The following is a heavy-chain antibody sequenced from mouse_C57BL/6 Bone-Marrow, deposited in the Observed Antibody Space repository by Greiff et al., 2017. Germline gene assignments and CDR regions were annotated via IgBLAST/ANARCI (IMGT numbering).Heavy chain of an antibody. CDR2: ISSGSSTI. V-gene: IGHV5-17*01. CDR3: ARIYYDYDAWFAY. CDR1: GFTFSDYG. Sequence: EVKLMESGGGLVKPGGSLKLSCAASGFTFSDYGMHWVRQAPEKGLEWVAYISSGSSTIYYADTVKGRFTISRDNAKNTLFLQMTSLRSEDTAVYYCARIYYDYDAWFAYWGQGTLVTVSA. D-gene: IGHD2-4*01. J-gene: IGHJ3*01.